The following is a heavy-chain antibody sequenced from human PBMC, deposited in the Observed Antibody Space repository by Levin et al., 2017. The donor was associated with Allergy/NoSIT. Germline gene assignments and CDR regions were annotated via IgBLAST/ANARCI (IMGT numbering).Heavy chain of an antibody. D-gene: IGHD6-13*01. CDR1: GFLFNRYW. Sequence: HTGGSLRLSCAASGFLFNRYWMSWVRQAPGKGLEWVANIKEDGSEKYYVDSVKGRFTISRDNAKNSLYLQMNSLRAEDTAVYYCARDFRASGYSSNSYWGQGTLATVSP. V-gene: IGHV3-7*04. CDR2: IKEDGSEK. J-gene: IGHJ4*02. CDR3: ARDFRASGYSSNSY.